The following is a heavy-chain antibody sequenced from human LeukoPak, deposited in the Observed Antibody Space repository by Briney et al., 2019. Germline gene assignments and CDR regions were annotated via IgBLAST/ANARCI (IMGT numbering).Heavy chain of an antibody. D-gene: IGHD3-10*01. Sequence: GGSLRLSCAASGFTFSSYGMSWVRQAPGKGLEWVAAIRGSGGSTYYVDSVKGRFTISRDNSKNPLYLQMNSLRAADPAVYYCSKDGSRWFGDQYIWFDLWGRGTVVIVFS. J-gene: IGHJ5*02. CDR3: SKDGSRWFGDQYIWFDL. V-gene: IGHV3-23*01. CDR1: GFTFSSYG. CDR2: IRGSGGST.